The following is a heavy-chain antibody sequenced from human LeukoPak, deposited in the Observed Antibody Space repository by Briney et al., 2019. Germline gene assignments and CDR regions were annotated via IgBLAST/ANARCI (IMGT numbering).Heavy chain of an antibody. V-gene: IGHV3-20*04. CDR2: INWNGGST. CDR3: ATLTYSGSYYFDY. D-gene: IGHD1-26*01. CDR1: GFTFDDYG. J-gene: IGHJ4*02. Sequence: GGSLRLSCAASGFTFDDYGMSWVRQAPGKGLEWVSGINWNGGSTGYADSVKGRFTISRDNAKNSLYLQMNGLRAEDTALYYCATLTYSGSYYFDYWGQGTLVTVSS.